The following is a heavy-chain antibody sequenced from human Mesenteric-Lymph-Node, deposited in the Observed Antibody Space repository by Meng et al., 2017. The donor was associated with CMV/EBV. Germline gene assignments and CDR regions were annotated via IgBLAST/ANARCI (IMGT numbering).Heavy chain of an antibody. D-gene: IGHD6-13*01. Sequence: LRLSGAVSGGAISSGGYYWSWIRQNPGKGLEWIGYIYYSASSYYNPSLQGRVTISVDTSKNQFSRKLSSVTAADTAVYYCARVPPKHIAAARRGFDYWGQGTLVTVSS. J-gene: IGHJ4*02. V-gene: IGHV4-31*11. CDR3: ARVPPKHIAAARRGFDY. CDR1: GGAISSGGYY. CDR2: IYYSASS.